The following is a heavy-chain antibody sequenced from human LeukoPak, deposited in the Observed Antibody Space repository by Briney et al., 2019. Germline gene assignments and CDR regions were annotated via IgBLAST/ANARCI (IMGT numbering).Heavy chain of an antibody. CDR1: GGTFSSYA. D-gene: IGHD3-22*01. CDR2: IIPIFGTA. J-gene: IGHJ4*02. CDR3: ARDLYYYDSSGYYIPFDY. V-gene: IGHV1-69*01. Sequence: SVKVSCKASGGTFSSYAISWVRQAPGQGLEWMGGIIPIFGTANYAQKFQGRVTITADESTSTAYMELSSLRSEDTAVYYCARDLYYYDSSGYYIPFDYWGQGTLVTVSS.